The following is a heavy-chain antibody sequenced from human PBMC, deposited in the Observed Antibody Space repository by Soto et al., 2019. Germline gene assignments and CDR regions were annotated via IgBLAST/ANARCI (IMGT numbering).Heavy chain of an antibody. CDR3: AKDQKITALSDFDS. D-gene: IGHD3-16*01. CDR2: VSYDGSNK. Sequence: QVQLVESGGGVVQPGASLTLSCEASGFTFRNYGMHWVRQAPGKELEWVAVVSYDGSNKLYAGSVKGRFTISRDNSKNTLFLQINSLRDEDTAVYFCAKDQKITALSDFDSWGQGTLVTVSS. CDR1: GFTFRNYG. V-gene: IGHV3-30*18. J-gene: IGHJ4*02.